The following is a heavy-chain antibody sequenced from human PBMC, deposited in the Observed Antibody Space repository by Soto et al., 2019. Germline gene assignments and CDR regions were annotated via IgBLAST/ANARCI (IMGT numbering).Heavy chain of an antibody. V-gene: IGHV4-59*01. CDR1: GGSISSYY. Sequence: QVQLQESGPGLVKPSETLSLTCTVSGGSISSYYWSWIRQPPGKGLEWIGYIYYSGSTNYNPSLKSRVTISVDTSKNQFSLKLSSVTAAETAVYYCARSPYMLVLDYWGQGTLVTVSS. CDR2: IYYSGST. CDR3: ARSPYMLVLDY. J-gene: IGHJ4*02. D-gene: IGHD6-13*01.